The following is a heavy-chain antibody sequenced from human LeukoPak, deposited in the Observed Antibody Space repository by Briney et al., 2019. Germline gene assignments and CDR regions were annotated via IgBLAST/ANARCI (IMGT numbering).Heavy chain of an antibody. J-gene: IGHJ4*02. Sequence: GGSLRLSCAASGFTFSRYGMSWVRQAPGKGLAWVSAISGSGGSTYYADSVKGRFTISRDNSKNTLYLQMNSLRAEDTAVYYCAKAPKWLPREGFDYWGQGTLVTVPS. V-gene: IGHV3-23*01. D-gene: IGHD6-19*01. CDR2: ISGSGGST. CDR1: GFTFSRYG. CDR3: AKAPKWLPREGFDY.